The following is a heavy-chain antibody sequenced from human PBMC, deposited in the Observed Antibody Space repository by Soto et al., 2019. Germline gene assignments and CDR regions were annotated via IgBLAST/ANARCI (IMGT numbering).Heavy chain of an antibody. D-gene: IGHD7-27*01. CDR3: ARSWGLNRKECWFDL. V-gene: IGHV1-69*01. CDR1: GGTFSSYA. CDR2: IIPIFGTA. Sequence: QVQLVQSGAEVKKPGSSVKVSCKASGGTFSSYAISWVRQAPGQGLEWMGGIIPIFGTANYAQKFQGRGTSTADEDTSTDYMELSSLRSEDTGVYYCARSWGLNRKECWFDLWGQGTLVTGSS. J-gene: IGHJ5*02.